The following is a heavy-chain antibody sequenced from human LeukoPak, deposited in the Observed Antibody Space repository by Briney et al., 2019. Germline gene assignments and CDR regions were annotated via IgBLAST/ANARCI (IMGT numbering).Heavy chain of an antibody. J-gene: IGHJ1*01. CDR1: GYTFTDSY. Sequence: ASVKVSCKASGYTFTDSYIHWVRQAPGQGLEWMGWINPNSGGTDYAQKFQGRVIMTRDTSITTAYMELSRLRSDDTAVYYCTRASSGWYIYFRQWGQGTLVTVSS. CDR3: TRASSGWYIYFRQ. V-gene: IGHV1-2*02. D-gene: IGHD6-19*01. CDR2: INPNSGGT.